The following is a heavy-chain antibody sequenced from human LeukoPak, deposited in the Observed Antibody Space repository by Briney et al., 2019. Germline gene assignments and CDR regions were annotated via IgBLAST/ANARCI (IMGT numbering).Heavy chain of an antibody. V-gene: IGHV3-30*02. Sequence: GGSLRLSCAACGFTFSSYGMHWVRQAPGEGLEWVAFIRYDGSNKYYADSVKGRFTISRDNSKNTLYLQMNSLRAEDTAVYYCAKDRVGDYSTFFDYWGQGTLVTVSS. CDR1: GFTFSSYG. J-gene: IGHJ4*02. CDR3: AKDRVGDYSTFFDY. D-gene: IGHD4-11*01. CDR2: IRYDGSNK.